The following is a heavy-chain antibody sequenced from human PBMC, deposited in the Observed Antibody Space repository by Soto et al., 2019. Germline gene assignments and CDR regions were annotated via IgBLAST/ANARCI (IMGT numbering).Heavy chain of an antibody. Sequence: EVQLVESGGGLVQPGGSLRLSCEASGFALSTYWMSWVRQAPGKGLEWVANIKQDGSVKHYVDSVRGRFTISRDNAKNSLFLQMNSLSAEDTAVYYCARLTETATTFVDWGQGTPVTVSS. V-gene: IGHV3-7*03. CDR2: IKQDGSVK. J-gene: IGHJ4*02. CDR3: ARLTETATTFVD. D-gene: IGHD1-1*01. CDR1: GFALSTYW.